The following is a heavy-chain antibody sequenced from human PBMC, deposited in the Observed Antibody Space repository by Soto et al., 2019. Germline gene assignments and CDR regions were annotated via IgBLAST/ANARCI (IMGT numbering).Heavy chain of an antibody. J-gene: IGHJ6*02. CDR1: GFTFSSYA. D-gene: IGHD6-19*01. CDR2: ISYDGNNK. CDR3: ARDPTAGPGYQYYFGMDV. V-gene: IGHV3-30-3*01. Sequence: GGSLRLSCAASGFTFSSYAMHWVRQAPGKGLEWVAVISYDGNNKYYADSVKGRFTISRDNSKTTMYLQMNSLRTEDTAVYYCARDPTAGPGYQYYFGMDVWGQGTTVTVSS.